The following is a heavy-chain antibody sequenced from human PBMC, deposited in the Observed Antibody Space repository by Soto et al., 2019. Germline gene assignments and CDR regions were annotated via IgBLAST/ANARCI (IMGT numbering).Heavy chain of an antibody. CDR2: IKSKTDGGTT. Sequence: WGSLRLSCAASGFTFSNAWMSWVRQAPGKGLEWVGRIKSKTDGGTTDYAAPVKGRFTISRDDSKNTLYLQMNSLKTEDTAVYYCTTEGAVAGTSLFYYYYGMDVWGQGTTVTV. CDR1: GFTFSNAW. J-gene: IGHJ6*02. V-gene: IGHV3-15*01. D-gene: IGHD6-19*01. CDR3: TTEGAVAGTSLFYYYYGMDV.